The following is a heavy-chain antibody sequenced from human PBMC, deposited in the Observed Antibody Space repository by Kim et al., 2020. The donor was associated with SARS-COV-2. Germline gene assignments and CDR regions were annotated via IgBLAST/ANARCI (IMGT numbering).Heavy chain of an antibody. CDR2: SVT. J-gene: IGHJ5*02. D-gene: IGHD3-3*01. V-gene: IGHV3-74*01. Sequence: SVTTYADSGKGRFTICRDKGKNTLYLRMNSLRAEDTAVYYCAKVFTWFDPWGQGTLVAVSS. CDR3: AKVFTWFDP.